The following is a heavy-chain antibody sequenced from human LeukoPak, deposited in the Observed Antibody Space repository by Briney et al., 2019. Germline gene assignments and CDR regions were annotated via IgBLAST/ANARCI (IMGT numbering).Heavy chain of an antibody. CDR2: IYVSGST. CDR1: NESISSSS. CDR3: ARELKPPYGYYYYYYMDV. D-gene: IGHD3-10*01. Sequence: PSETLSLTCTISNESISSSSWNWIRQPAGKALEWIGRIYVSGSTNYNPSLKSRVSMSLDTSKNQFSLKLTSVTAADTAVYYCARELKPPYGYYYYYYMDVWGKGTAVNVSS. J-gene: IGHJ6*03. V-gene: IGHV4-4*07.